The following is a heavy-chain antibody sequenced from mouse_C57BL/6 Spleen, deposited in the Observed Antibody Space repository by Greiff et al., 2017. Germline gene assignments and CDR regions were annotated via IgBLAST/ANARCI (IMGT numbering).Heavy chain of an antibody. V-gene: IGHV1-80*01. J-gene: IGHJ4*01. Sequence: QVQLKESGAELVKPGASVKISCKASGYAFSSYWMNWVKQRPGKGLEWIGQIYPGDGDTNYNGKFKGKATLTADKSSSTAYMQLSSLTSEDSAVYFWARSGSSGYYAMDYWGQGTSVTVSS. CDR3: ARSGSSGYYAMDY. CDR1: GYAFSSYW. CDR2: IYPGDGDT. D-gene: IGHD3-2*02.